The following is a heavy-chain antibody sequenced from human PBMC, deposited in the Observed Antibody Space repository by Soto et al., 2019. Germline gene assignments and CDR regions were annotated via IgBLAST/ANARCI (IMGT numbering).Heavy chain of an antibody. CDR3: ARDYYDFWSGYNGAKYYYGMDV. D-gene: IGHD3-3*01. V-gene: IGHV4-30-2*01. CDR1: GGSISSGAYS. Sequence: TLSLTCTVSGGSISSGAYSWSWIRQPPGKGLEWIGYIYHSGSTYYIPSLRSRVTISMDRTKNQFSLHLNSVTAGDTAVYFCARDYYDFWSGYNGAKYYYGMDVWGQGTTVTVSS. CDR2: IYHSGST. J-gene: IGHJ6*02.